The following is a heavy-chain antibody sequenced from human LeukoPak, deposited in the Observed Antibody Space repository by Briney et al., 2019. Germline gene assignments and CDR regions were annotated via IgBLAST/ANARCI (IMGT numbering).Heavy chain of an antibody. CDR3: ARSAAAGTGGVDY. Sequence: SVKVSCKASGGTFSSYAISWVRQAPGQGLGWMGGIIPIFGTANSAQKFQGRVTITADESTSTAYMELSSLRSEDTAVYYCARSAAAGTGGVDYWGQGTLVTVSS. D-gene: IGHD6-13*01. V-gene: IGHV1-69*13. CDR2: IIPIFGTA. J-gene: IGHJ4*02. CDR1: GGTFSSYA.